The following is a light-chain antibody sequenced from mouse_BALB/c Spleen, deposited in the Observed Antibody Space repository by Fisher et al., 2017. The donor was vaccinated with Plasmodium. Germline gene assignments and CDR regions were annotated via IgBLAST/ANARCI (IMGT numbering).Light chain of an antibody. CDR3: FQSTYVPLT. Sequence: DIVLTQTPLSLPVSLGDQASISCRSSQSLVHSYGDTYLHWYLQRPGQSPKLLISKASNRFSGVPDRFSGSGSGTVFTLTISRVEAEDLGVYFCFQSTYVPLTFGAGTKLELK. CDR1: QSLVHSYGDTY. V-gene: IGKV1-110*01. J-gene: IGKJ5*01. CDR2: KAS.